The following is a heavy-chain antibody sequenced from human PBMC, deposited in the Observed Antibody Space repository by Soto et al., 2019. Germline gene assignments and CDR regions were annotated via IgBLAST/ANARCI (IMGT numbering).Heavy chain of an antibody. D-gene: IGHD1-26*01. J-gene: IGHJ4*02. CDR3: AHRPIVGAAI. CDR1: GGSISNSNW. V-gene: IGHV4-4*02. CDR2: IYHSGTT. Sequence: QVQLQESGPGLVKPSGTLSLTCGVFGGSISNSNWWTWVRQPPGKGLEWIGEIYHSGTTNYNSSLMRRVTTSVDKVNTQFSLKLTTVTAADTAVYYCAHRPIVGAAIWGQGTLVTVSS.